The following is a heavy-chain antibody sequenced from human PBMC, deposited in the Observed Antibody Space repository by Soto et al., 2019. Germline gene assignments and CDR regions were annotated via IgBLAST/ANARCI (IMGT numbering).Heavy chain of an antibody. J-gene: IGHJ4*02. Sequence: SETLSLTCTVSGGSISSYYWSWIRQPPGKGLEWIGYIYYSGSTNYNPSLKSRVTISVDTSKNQFSLKLSSVTAADTAVYYCARGGHYYDSSGSRRVYFDYWGQGTLVTVSS. CDR2: IYYSGST. D-gene: IGHD3-22*01. V-gene: IGHV4-59*01. CDR1: GGSISSYY. CDR3: ARGGHYYDSSGSRRVYFDY.